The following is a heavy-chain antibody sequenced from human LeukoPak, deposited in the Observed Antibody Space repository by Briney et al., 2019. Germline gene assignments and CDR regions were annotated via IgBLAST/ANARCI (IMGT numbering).Heavy chain of an antibody. D-gene: IGHD2-15*01. J-gene: IGHJ4*02. CDR1: GFTFSSYA. V-gene: IGHV3-30*01. CDR2: ISYDGSNK. Sequence: PGRSLGLSCAASGFTFSSYAMHWVRQAPGKGLEWVAVISYDGSNKYYADSVKGRFTISRDNSKNTLYLQMNSLRAEDTAVYYCARNFPDCSGGSCYWFSLDYWGQGTLVTVSS. CDR3: ARNFPDCSGGSCYWFSLDY.